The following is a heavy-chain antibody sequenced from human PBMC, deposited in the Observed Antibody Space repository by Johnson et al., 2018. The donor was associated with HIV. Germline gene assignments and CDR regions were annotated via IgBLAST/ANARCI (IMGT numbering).Heavy chain of an antibody. Sequence: VQLVESGGVLVQPGGSLRLSCAASGFTFSNFDMHWVRQPTGKGLEWVSGIGTAADTYYVGSVTGRFTISRDNDKNSLYLQMNNLRAEDTAVYYCAREALVEGVMALDVWGQGTVVTVS. D-gene: IGHD3-16*01. J-gene: IGHJ3*01. CDR3: AREALVEGVMALDV. CDR2: IGTAADT. CDR1: GFTFSNFD. V-gene: IGHV3-13*01.